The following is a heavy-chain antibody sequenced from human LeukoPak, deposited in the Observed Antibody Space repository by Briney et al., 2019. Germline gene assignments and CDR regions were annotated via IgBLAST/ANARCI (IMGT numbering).Heavy chain of an antibody. J-gene: IGHJ4*02. Sequence: ASVKVSCKASGYTFTSYDVNWVRQATGQGLEWVGYINPNSGNTAYAQKFQGRVTMTRDTSINTAYMELSSLTSEDTAMYYCARELRRDVFWGQGTLVTVSS. CDR1: GYTFTSYD. CDR2: INPNSGNT. D-gene: IGHD5-24*01. CDR3: ARELRRDVF. V-gene: IGHV1-8*01.